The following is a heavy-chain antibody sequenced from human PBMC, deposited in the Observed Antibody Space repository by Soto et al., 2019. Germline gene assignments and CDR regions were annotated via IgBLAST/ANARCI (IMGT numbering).Heavy chain of an antibody. CDR2: IYYSGST. CDR3: AREGFSGSYYSLGY. Sequence: SETLSLTCTVSGGSVSSGSYYWSWIRQPPGKGLEWIGYIYYSGSTNYNPSLKSRVTISVDPSKNQFSLKLSSVTAADTAVYYCAREGFSGSYYSLGYWGQGTLVTVSS. D-gene: IGHD1-26*01. J-gene: IGHJ4*02. CDR1: GGSVSSGSYY. V-gene: IGHV4-61*01.